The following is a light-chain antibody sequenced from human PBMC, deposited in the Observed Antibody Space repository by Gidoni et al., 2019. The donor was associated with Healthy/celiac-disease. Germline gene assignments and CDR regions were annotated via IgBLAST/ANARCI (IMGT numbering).Light chain of an antibody. V-gene: IGKV1-5*03. CDR2: KAS. J-gene: IGKJ4*02. Sequence: DIQTTQSPSTLSASVGDRVTITCRASQSISSWLAWYQQKPRKAPKLLIYKASSLESGVPSRFSGSGSGTEFTLTISSLQPDDFATYYCQQYNSYSARTFSGGTKVEIK. CDR3: QQYNSYSART. CDR1: QSISSW.